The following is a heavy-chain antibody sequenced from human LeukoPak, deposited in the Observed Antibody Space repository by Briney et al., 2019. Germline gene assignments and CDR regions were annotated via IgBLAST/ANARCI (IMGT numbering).Heavy chain of an antibody. CDR1: GFTFSSHG. CDR2: IWFDGSNK. V-gene: IGHV3-33*01. J-gene: IGHJ2*01. Sequence: GGSLRLSCAASGFTFSSHGMHWVRQAPGKGLEWVAVIWFDGSNKHYADSVKGRFTISRDNSKNTMYLQMDSLRAEDTAVYYCARFVSSYGSCCRLLDLWGRGTLGTVAS. D-gene: IGHD3-10*01. CDR3: ARFVSSYGSCCRLLDL.